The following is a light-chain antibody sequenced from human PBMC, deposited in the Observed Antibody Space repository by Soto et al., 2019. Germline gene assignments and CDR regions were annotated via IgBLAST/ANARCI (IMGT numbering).Light chain of an antibody. CDR1: QSISGY. CDR2: GAS. V-gene: IGKV1-39*01. J-gene: IGKJ4*01. Sequence: DIQMTQSPSSLSASVGDRVTITCRASQSISGYLNWYQQKPGKAPKLLISGASTLQSGVPSRFSGRGSGTDFTLAISSLQPEDVAVYYCQQSFSTLLSFGGGTKVDI. CDR3: QQSFSTLLS.